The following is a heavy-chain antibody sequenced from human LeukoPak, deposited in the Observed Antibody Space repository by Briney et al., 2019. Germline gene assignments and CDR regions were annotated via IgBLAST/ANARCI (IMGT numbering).Heavy chain of an antibody. Sequence: EASVKVSCKTSGYTFTGYYMHWVRQAPGQGLEWMGWINPNSGGTNYAQKLQGRVTMTTDTSTSTAYMELRSLRSDDTAVYYCARMYSGSYYWSWFDPWGQGTLVTVSS. CDR2: INPNSGGT. V-gene: IGHV1-2*02. D-gene: IGHD1-26*01. CDR3: ARMYSGSYYWSWFDP. CDR1: GYTFTGYY. J-gene: IGHJ5*02.